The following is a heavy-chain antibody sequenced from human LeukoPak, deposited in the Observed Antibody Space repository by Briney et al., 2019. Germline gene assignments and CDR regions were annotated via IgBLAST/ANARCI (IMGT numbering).Heavy chain of an antibody. J-gene: IGHJ5*02. CDR2: ISYSGST. V-gene: IGHV4-39*01. CDR3: AKRKGVWGNYFDP. D-gene: IGHD3-16*01. Sequence: PSETLSLTCSVSGASITNNTYYWGWFRQPPGKRLEWVGSISYSGSTYYNPSLKSRLTIFVDTSKNQFSLRLNSVTAADTALYYCAKRKGVWGNYFDPWGQGILVTFSS. CDR1: GASITNNTYY.